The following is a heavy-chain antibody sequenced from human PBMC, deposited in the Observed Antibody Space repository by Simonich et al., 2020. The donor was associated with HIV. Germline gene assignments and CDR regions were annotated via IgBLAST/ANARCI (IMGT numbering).Heavy chain of an antibody. CDR3: ARGDPFFDY. CDR2: IRTYNGDK. J-gene: IGHJ4*02. CDR1: GYTFTKYG. V-gene: IGHV1-18*01. Sequence: QVQLVQSVAEVKKPGASVKVSCKASGYTFTKYGITWVRQAPGQGPEYMGWIRTYNGDKKYAQKYRGRGTMTTDTSTSTAYMELRSLRSDDTAVYYCARGDPFFDYWGQGALVTVSS.